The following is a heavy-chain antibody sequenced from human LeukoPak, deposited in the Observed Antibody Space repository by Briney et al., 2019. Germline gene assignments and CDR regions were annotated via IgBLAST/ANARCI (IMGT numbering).Heavy chain of an antibody. CDR1: GFTFSDYY. CDR2: ISSGGSNI. Sequence: GGSLRLSCAASGFTFSDYYMSWVRQAPGKGLEWVSDISSGGSNIYYADSVKGRFTISRDNAKNTLYLQMNSLRAEDTAVYYCARGEGAGHYYFDYWGQGTLVTVSS. CDR3: ARGEGAGHYYFDY. D-gene: IGHD6-19*01. V-gene: IGHV3-11*01. J-gene: IGHJ4*02.